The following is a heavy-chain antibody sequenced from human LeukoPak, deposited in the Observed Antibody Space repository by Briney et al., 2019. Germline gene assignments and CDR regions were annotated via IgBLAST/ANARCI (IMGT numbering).Heavy chain of an antibody. Sequence: GESLKISCKGSGYSFTSYWIGWVRQMPGKGLEGMGIVYPGDSDTRYSPSFQGQVTISADKSISTAYLQWSSLKASDTAMYYCARRYSSSGLNWFDPWGQGTLVTVSS. J-gene: IGHJ5*02. CDR2: VYPGDSDT. V-gene: IGHV5-51*01. CDR3: ARRYSSSGLNWFDP. CDR1: GYSFTSYW. D-gene: IGHD6-6*01.